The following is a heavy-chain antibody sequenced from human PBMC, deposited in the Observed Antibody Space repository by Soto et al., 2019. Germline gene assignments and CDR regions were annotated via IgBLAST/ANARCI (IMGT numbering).Heavy chain of an antibody. V-gene: IGHV5-10-1*01. CDR2: IDPSDSYT. D-gene: IGHD6-6*01. J-gene: IGHJ6*02. CDR3: ARLEYSSSTGEWYYYYGMDV. Sequence: WIRQPPGKGLEWMGRIDPSDSYTNYSPSFQGHVTISADKSISTAYLQWSSLKASDTAMYYCARLEYSSSTGEWYYYYGMDVWGQGTTVTVSS.